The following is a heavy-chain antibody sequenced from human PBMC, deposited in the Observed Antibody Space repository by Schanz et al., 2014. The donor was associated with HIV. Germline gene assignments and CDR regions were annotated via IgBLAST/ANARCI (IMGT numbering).Heavy chain of an antibody. V-gene: IGHV1-46*01. J-gene: IGHJ2*01. CDR2: INPSGGST. Sequence: QVQLVQSGAAVKKPGASVKVSCKASGYTFTDYFVHWVRQATGQGLEWMGIINPSGGSTSYAQKFQGRVTMTRDTSTSTVYMQLSSLRSEDTAVYYCARSETIAARPVWYFDLWGRGTLVTVSS. CDR1: GYTFTDYF. D-gene: IGHD6-6*01. CDR3: ARSETIAARPVWYFDL.